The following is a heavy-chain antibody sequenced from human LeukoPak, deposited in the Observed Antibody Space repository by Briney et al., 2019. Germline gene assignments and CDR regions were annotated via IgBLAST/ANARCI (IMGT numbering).Heavy chain of an antibody. CDR1: GFAFSSYS. CDR3: ARSLGYRSSTSCYFDY. V-gene: IGHV3-48*01. Sequence: GGSLRLSCAASGFAFSSYSMNWVRQAPGKGLEWVSYISSSSSTIYYADSVKGRFTISRDNAKNSLYLQMNSLRAEDTAVYYCARSLGYRSSTSCYFDYWGQGTLVTVSS. D-gene: IGHD2-2*01. CDR2: ISSSSSTI. J-gene: IGHJ4*02.